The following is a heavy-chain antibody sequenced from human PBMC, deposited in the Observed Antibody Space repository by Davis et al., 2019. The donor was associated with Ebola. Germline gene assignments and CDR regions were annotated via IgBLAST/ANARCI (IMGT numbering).Heavy chain of an antibody. Sequence: SLKISCAASGFTFDDYAMNWVRQAPGKGLEWVSGITWNSGSIGYADSVKGRFTISRDNAKNSLYLQMNSLRAEDTALYYCAKEKSSPSPGRDYYGIDVWGQGTTVTVSS. V-gene: IGHV3-9*01. J-gene: IGHJ6*02. CDR2: ITWNSGSI. CDR3: AKEKSSPSPGRDYYGIDV. CDR1: GFTFDDYA. D-gene: IGHD2-2*01.